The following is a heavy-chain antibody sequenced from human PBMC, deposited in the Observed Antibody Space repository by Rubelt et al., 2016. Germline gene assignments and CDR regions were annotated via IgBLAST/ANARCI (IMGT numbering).Heavy chain of an antibody. V-gene: IGHV3-23*01. Sequence: AASGFNFNNYGMSWVRQAPGKGLEWVSSISSSGSDSYYADSVKGRFTSSRDNSENTLYLQMNSLKTEDTAVYYCARVGPMNSLDYWGQGTLVTVSS. CDR3: ARVGPMNSLDY. J-gene: IGHJ4*02. CDR1: GFNFNNYG. CDR2: ISSSGSDS. D-gene: IGHD1-26*01.